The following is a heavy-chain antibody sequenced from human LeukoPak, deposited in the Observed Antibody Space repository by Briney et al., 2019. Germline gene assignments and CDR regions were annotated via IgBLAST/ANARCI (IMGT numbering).Heavy chain of an antibody. V-gene: IGHV3-23*01. Sequence: GGSLRLSCAASGFTFSSCAMSWVRQAPGKGLEWVSAISDSGGTTYYADSVKGRFTISRDNSKNTLYLQMSSLRAEDTAVYYCAIFLAVIAARDSLYFQHWGQGTLVTVSS. J-gene: IGHJ1*01. CDR1: GFTFSSCA. CDR2: ISDSGGTT. D-gene: IGHD6-6*01. CDR3: AIFLAVIAARDSLYFQH.